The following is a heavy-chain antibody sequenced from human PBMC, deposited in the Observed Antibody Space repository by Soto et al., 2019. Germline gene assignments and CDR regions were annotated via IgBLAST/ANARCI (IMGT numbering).Heavy chain of an antibody. CDR1: GFTFANAW. CDR3: TTSANYYDSSRYRGYFDL. Sequence: GGSLRLSCATSGFTFANAWMSWVRQAPGKGLEWVGRIKSKADGWTTDFPAPVKGRFTISRDDSKRTLYLQLNSLRTEDTAVYYCTTSANYYDSSRYRGYFDLWGRGTLVTVSS. CDR2: IKSKADGWTT. V-gene: IGHV3-15*01. J-gene: IGHJ2*01. D-gene: IGHD3-22*01.